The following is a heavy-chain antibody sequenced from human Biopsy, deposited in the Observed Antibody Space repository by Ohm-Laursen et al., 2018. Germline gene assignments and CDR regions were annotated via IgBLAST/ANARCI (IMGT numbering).Heavy chain of an antibody. CDR2: FRFEDRT. CDR3: ALGGGSYVNFDY. D-gene: IGHD1-26*01. J-gene: IGHJ4*02. Sequence: SDTLSLTCAVSGGSISNYFWTWIRQPPGKGLEWIGYFRFEDRTSYNSSLKSRVTISADTSKNQFSLRLSSVTAVDTAVYYCALGGGSYVNFDYWGQGTLVTVSS. V-gene: IGHV4-59*07. CDR1: GGSISNYF.